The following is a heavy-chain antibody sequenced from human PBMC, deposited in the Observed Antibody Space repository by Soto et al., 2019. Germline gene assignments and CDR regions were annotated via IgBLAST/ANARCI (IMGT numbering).Heavy chain of an antibody. V-gene: IGHV4-59*12. CDR1: GGSISNFY. CDR3: ARVHDY. Sequence: SETLSLTCTVSGGSISNFYWSWIRQPPGKGLEWIAYVYYSGSTNYNPSLKSRVTISVDRSKNQFSLKLSSVTAADTAVYYCARVHDYWGQGTLVTVSS. CDR2: VYYSGST. J-gene: IGHJ4*02.